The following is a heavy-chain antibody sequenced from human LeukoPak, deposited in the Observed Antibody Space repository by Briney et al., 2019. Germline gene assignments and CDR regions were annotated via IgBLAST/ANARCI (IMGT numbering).Heavy chain of an antibody. CDR1: GGSISSYY. CDR2: IYYSGST. V-gene: IGHV4-39*01. J-gene: IGHJ4*02. Sequence: SETLSLTCTVSGGSISSYYWGWIRQPPGKGLEWIGSIYYSGSTYYNPSLKSRVTISVDTSKNQFSLKLSSVTAADTAVYYCATHARGIAVAGIFDYRGQGTLVTVSS. D-gene: IGHD6-19*01. CDR3: ATHARGIAVAGIFDY.